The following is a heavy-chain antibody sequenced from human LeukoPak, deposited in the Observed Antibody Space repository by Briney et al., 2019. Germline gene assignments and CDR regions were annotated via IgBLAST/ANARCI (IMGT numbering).Heavy chain of an antibody. CDR3: ARDHYVWGSYRSGFDY. D-gene: IGHD3-16*02. J-gene: IGHJ4*02. CDR1: GFSLSTSGMR. Sequence: SGPTLVNPTQTLTLTCAFSGFSLSTSGMRVSWIRQPPGKALEWLARIDWDDDKFYSTSLKTRLTISKDTSKKQVVLTMTNMDPVDTATYYCARDHYVWGSYRSGFDYWGQGTLVTVSS. V-gene: IGHV2-70*04. CDR2: IDWDDDK.